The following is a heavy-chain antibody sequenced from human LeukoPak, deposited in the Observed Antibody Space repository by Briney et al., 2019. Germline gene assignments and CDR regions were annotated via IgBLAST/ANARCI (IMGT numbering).Heavy chain of an antibody. V-gene: IGHV1-69*04. CDR2: IIPIFGLA. D-gene: IGHD4-11*01. CDR3: AREADYPSWFDP. J-gene: IGHJ5*02. Sequence: ASVKVSCKASGGTFSSYAISWVRQAPGQGLEWMGRIIPIFGLANYAQKFQGRVTITANKSTNPAYMELSSLRSEDTAVYYCAREADYPSWFDPWGQGTLVTVSS. CDR1: GGTFSSYA.